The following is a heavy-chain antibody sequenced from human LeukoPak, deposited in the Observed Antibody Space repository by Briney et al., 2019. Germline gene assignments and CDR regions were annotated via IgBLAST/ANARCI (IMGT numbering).Heavy chain of an antibody. D-gene: IGHD1-26*01. J-gene: IGHJ4*02. Sequence: SVKVSCKASGGTFSRYAISWVRQAPGQGLEWMGGYIPMFGTANYAQNFQNRGTITADEPTSTFSMEVSSLRPEDRAVYFCAGASSKWELSFWGQGTLVTVSS. CDR2: YIPMFGTA. CDR3: AGASSKWELSF. CDR1: GGTFSRYA. V-gene: IGHV1-69*01.